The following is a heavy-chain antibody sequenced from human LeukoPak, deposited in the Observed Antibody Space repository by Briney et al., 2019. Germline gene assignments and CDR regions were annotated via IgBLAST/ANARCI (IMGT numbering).Heavy chain of an antibody. CDR3: AKDSHYYGSGSHNYYYYMDV. Sequence: PGGSLRLSCAASGFTFDDYAMHWVRQAPGKGLEWGSGISWNSGSIGYADSVKGRFTISRDNAKNSLYLQMNSLRADDTALYYCAKDSHYYGSGSHNYYYYMDVRGKGTTVTVSS. J-gene: IGHJ6*03. V-gene: IGHV3-9*01. CDR2: ISWNSGSI. D-gene: IGHD3-10*01. CDR1: GFTFDDYA.